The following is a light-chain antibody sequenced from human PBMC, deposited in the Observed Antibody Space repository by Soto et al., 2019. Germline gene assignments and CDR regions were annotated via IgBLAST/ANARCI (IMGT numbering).Light chain of an antibody. CDR2: GAS. CDR1: QSINRH. CDR3: QHYNNWPPWT. Sequence: EIVLTQSPATLSFSPGERATLSCRASQSINRHLAWYRQKPGQAPGLLIYGASIRATGIPARFSGSGSGTEFTLTISTLQSEDFAIYYCQHYNNWPPWTFGQGTKVDI. V-gene: IGKV3-15*01. J-gene: IGKJ1*01.